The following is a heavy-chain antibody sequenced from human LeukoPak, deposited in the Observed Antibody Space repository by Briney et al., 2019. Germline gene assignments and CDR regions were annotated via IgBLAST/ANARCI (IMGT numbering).Heavy chain of an antibody. CDR2: IYTTGST. Sequence: SETLSLTCTVSGGSISSYYWSWVRQPAGKGLEWIGRIYTTGSTNYNPSLKSRVTMSIDTSKTQFSLKLSSVTAADTAVYYCAREYSYGSGYYYYMDVWGKGPRSPSP. J-gene: IGHJ6*03. V-gene: IGHV4-4*07. CDR1: GGSISSYY. CDR3: AREYSYGSGYYYYMDV. D-gene: IGHD5-18*01.